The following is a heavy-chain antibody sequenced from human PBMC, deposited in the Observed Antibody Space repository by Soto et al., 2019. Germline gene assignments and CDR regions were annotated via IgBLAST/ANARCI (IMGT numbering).Heavy chain of an antibody. CDR1: GFTFSTYW. Sequence: EVQLVESGGGLVQRGGSLRLSCAASGFTFSTYWMSWVRQAPGKGLEWVATIRQDGSEKHHVDSVEGRFTISRDNAKNSMYLQTNSLRAEDTAMYYCVRGCGRASCPYFFDYWGQGTLVSVSS. J-gene: IGHJ4*02. CDR2: IRQDGSEK. CDR3: VRGCGRASCPYFFDY. V-gene: IGHV3-7*01. D-gene: IGHD2-2*01.